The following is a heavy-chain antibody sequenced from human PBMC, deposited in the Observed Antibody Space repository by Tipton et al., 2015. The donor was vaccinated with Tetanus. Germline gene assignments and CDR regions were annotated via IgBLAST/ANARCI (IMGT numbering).Heavy chain of an antibody. CDR2: ISGYNGNT. D-gene: IGHD4-17*01. CDR3: ARDLVTTPNWELDP. V-gene: IGHV1-18*01. CDR1: GYTFNRYG. Sequence: QSGAEVKKPGASVKVSCKASGYTFNRYGISWVRQAPGQGLEWMGWISGYNGNTKYAQKFQGRVTMTTDTSTNTAYMELTSLRSDDTAVYYCARDLVTTPNWELDPWGQGTLVTVSS. J-gene: IGHJ5*02.